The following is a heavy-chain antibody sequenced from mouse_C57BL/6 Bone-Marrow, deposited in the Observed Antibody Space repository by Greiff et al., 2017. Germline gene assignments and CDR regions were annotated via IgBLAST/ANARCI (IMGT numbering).Heavy chain of an antibody. CDR3: ACRIYDGYYDYYAMDY. CDR2: INPNYGTT. V-gene: IGHV1-39*01. J-gene: IGHJ4*01. Sequence: VQLKESGPELVKPGASVKISCKASGYSFTDYNMNWVKQSNGKSLEWIGVINPNYGTTSYNQKFKGKATLTVDQSSSTAYMQLNSLTSEDSAVYYCACRIYDGYYDYYAMDYWGQGTSVTVSS. D-gene: IGHD2-3*01. CDR1: GYSFTDYN.